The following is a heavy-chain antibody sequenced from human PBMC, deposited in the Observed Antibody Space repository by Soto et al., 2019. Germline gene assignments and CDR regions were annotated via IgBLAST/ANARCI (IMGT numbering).Heavy chain of an antibody. CDR3: ASNIVLMVYAGMDV. V-gene: IGHV1-3*01. Sequence: ASVNVSCKASGYTFTSYAMHWVRQAPGQRLEWMGWINAGNGNTKYSQKFQGRVTITRDTSASTAYMELSSLRSEDTAVYYCASNIVLMVYAGMDVWGQGTTVTVSS. J-gene: IGHJ6*02. D-gene: IGHD2-8*01. CDR2: INAGNGNT. CDR1: GYTFTSYA.